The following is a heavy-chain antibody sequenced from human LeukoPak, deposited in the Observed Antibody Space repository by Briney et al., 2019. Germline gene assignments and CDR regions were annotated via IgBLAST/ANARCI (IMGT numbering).Heavy chain of an antibody. Sequence: SETLSLTCTVSGGSISSGGYYWSWIRQHPGKGLEWIGYIYYSGSTYYNPPLKSRVTISVDTSKNQFSLKLSSVTAADTAVYYCARELRRDGYADYWGQGTLVTVSS. CDR1: GGSISSGGYY. CDR2: IYYSGST. D-gene: IGHD5-24*01. J-gene: IGHJ4*02. V-gene: IGHV4-31*03. CDR3: ARELRRDGYADY.